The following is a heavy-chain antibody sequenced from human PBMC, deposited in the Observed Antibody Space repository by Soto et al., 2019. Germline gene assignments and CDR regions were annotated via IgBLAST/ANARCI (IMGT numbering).Heavy chain of an antibody. V-gene: IGHV1-46*03. CDR1: GYTFTSYF. D-gene: IGHD2-15*01. CDR3: VRVYCSGGSCYSIDY. J-gene: IGHJ4*02. CDR2: INPSGGST. Sequence: ASVKVSCKASGYTFTSYFMHWVRQAPGQGLEWMGIINPSGGSTSYAQKFQGRVTMTRDTSTSTVYMELSSLRSEDTAVYYCVRVYCSGGSCYSIDYWGQGTLVTSPQ.